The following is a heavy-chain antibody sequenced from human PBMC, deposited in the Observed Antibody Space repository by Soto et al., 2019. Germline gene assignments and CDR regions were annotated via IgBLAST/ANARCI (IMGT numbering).Heavy chain of an antibody. CDR1: GGSISSSSYY. CDR2: IYYSGST. D-gene: IGHD3-10*01. Sequence: SETLSLTCTVSGGSISSSSYYWGWIRQPPGKGLEWIGSIYYSGSTYYNPSLKSRVTISVDTSKNQFSLKLSSVTAADTAVYYCAKTITMVRGVIMNEYYFGIDVWGQRTTVTVSS. V-gene: IGHV4-39*01. CDR3: AKTITMVRGVIMNEYYFGIDV. J-gene: IGHJ6*02.